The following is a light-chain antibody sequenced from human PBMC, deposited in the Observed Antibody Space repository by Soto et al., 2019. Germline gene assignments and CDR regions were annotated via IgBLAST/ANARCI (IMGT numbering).Light chain of an antibody. Sequence: DIQMTQSPSTLSASVVDPVTVTCRASQSVSGWLARYPQKPGEAPKLLIYDASALPRGVPSRFSGSGSGTKFTLTIASLQPDDFATYYCQQYETFSGTFGPGTKVDIK. CDR3: QQYETFSGT. J-gene: IGKJ1*01. CDR1: QSVSGW. CDR2: DAS. V-gene: IGKV1-5*01.